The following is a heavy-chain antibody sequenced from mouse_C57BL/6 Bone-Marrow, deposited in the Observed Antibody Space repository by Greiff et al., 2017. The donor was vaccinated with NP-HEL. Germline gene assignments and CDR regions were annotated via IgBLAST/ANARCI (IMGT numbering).Heavy chain of an antibody. D-gene: IGHD1-1*01. V-gene: IGHV2-9-1*01. CDR3: ARNYYYGRGGYFDY. J-gene: IGHJ2*01. CDR2: IWTGVGT. CDR1: GFSLTSYA. Sequence: LVAPSQSLSITCTVSGFSLTSYAISWVRQPPGKGLEWLGVIWTGVGTNYNSALKSRLSISKDNSKSQVFLKMNSLQTDDTARYYCARNYYYGRGGYFDYWGQGTTLTVSS.